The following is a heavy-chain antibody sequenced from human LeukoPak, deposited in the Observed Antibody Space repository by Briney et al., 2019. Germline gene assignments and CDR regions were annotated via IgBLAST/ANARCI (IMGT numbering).Heavy chain of an antibody. CDR2: IYYSGST. V-gene: IGHV4-59*11. D-gene: IGHD6-25*01. CDR3: VRGSGWFDP. J-gene: IGHJ5*02. Sequence: SETLSLTCTVSGGSISSHYWSWIRQPPGKGLEWIGYIYYSGSTNYNPSLKSRVTISVDTSKNQFSLKLSSVTAADTAVYYCVRGSGWFDPWGQGTLVTVSS. CDR1: GGSISSHY.